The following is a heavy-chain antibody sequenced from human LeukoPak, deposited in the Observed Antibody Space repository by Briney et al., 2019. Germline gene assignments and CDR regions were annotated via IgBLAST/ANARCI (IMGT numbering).Heavy chain of an antibody. V-gene: IGHV3-74*01. Sequence: PGGSLRLSCAASGFTFSNYWMHWVRQAPGKGLVWVSRINGDGSSTTYADSVKGRFTISRDNAKNALYLQMNSLRPEDTAVYDGARGAYCCGDCPLPNSLYWGQGILVTVSS. D-gene: IGHD2-21*01. CDR1: GFTFSNYW. J-gene: IGHJ4*02. CDR2: INGDGSST. CDR3: ARGAYCCGDCPLPNSLY.